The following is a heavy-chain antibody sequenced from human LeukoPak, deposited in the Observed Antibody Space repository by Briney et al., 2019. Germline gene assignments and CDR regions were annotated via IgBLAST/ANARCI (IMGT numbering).Heavy chain of an antibody. CDR1: GGSLRSYY. J-gene: IGHJ6*02. CDR3: ARHNEDVQLFYGLDV. CDR2: IYYSGST. Sequence: PSETLSLTCTVSGGSLRSYYWSWIRQPPGKGLEWIGYIYYSGSTNYNPSLKNRVTISIDMSKNQFSLRLSSVTAADTAVYYCARHNEDVQLFYGLDVWGQGTTVTVSS. D-gene: IGHD2-2*01. V-gene: IGHV4-59*08.